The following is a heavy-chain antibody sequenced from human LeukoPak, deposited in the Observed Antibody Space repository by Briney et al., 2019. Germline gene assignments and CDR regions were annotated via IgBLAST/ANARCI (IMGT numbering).Heavy chain of an antibody. CDR2: INHSGST. D-gene: IGHD4/OR15-4a*01. CDR3: ARVGVPLDV. V-gene: IGHV4-34*01. Sequence: KPSETLSLTCAVYGGSFSGYYWSWIRQPPGKGLEWIGEINHSGSTNYNPSLKSRVTISVDTSKNQFSLKLSSVTAADTAVYYCARVGVPLDVWGQGTTVTVSS. CDR1: GGSFSGYY. J-gene: IGHJ6*02.